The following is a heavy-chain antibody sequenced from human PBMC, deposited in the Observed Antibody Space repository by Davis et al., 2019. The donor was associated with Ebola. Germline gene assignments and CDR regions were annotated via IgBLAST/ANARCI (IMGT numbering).Heavy chain of an antibody. CDR1: GFTFSSYG. CDR2: ISYDGSNK. J-gene: IGHJ5*02. Sequence: GESLKIFCAASGFTFSSYGMHWVRQAPGKGLEWVAVISYDGSNKYYADSVKGRFTISRDNSKNTLYLQMNSLRAEDTAVYYCAKSFSSSRRGDWFDPWGQGTLVTVSS. D-gene: IGHD6-13*01. CDR3: AKSFSSSRRGDWFDP. V-gene: IGHV3-30*18.